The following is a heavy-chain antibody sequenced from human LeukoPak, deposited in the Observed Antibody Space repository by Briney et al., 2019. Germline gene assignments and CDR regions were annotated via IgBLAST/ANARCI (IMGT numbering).Heavy chain of an antibody. Sequence: SETLSLTCTVSGGSISSGDYYWSWVRQPPGKGLEWIVYIYYSGSTYYNPSLKSRVTISADTSKNQFSLKLSSVTAADTAVYYCAREVEMATIVDYWGQGTLVTVSS. CDR2: IYYSGST. D-gene: IGHD5-24*01. V-gene: IGHV4-30-4*01. CDR3: AREVEMATIVDY. J-gene: IGHJ4*02. CDR1: GGSISSGDYY.